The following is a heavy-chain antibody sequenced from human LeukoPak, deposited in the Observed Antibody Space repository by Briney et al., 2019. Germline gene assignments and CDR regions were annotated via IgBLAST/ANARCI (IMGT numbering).Heavy chain of an antibody. CDR2: IWYDGSNK. J-gene: IGHJ4*02. V-gene: IGHV3-33*01. D-gene: IGHD5-18*01. Sequence: PGGSLRLSCAASGFTFNTYGMHWVRQAPGKGLEWVAVIWYDGSNKYYADSVKGRFTIPRDNSKNTLSLQMNSLRAEDTAVYYCARDGGNSYXLGFDYWGQGTLVTVSS. CDR3: ARDGGNSYXLGFDY. CDR1: GFTFNTYG.